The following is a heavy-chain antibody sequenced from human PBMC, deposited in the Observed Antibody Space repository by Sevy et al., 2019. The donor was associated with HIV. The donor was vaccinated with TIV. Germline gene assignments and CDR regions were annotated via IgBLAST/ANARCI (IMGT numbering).Heavy chain of an antibody. V-gene: IGHV3-23*01. CDR3: AKSSLGDYYYGMDV. CDR1: GFTFSSYA. Sequence: GESLKISCAASGFTFSSYAMSWVRQAPGKGLEWVSTISYSGDSTYYADSVKGRFTISRDNSKNTLYLQMNSLRAEDTAVYYCAKSSLGDYYYGMDVWGQGTTVTVSS. CDR2: ISYSGDST. J-gene: IGHJ6*02. D-gene: IGHD2-2*01.